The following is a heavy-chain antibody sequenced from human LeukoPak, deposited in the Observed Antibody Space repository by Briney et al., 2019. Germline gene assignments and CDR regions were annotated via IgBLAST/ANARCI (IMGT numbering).Heavy chain of an antibody. J-gene: IGHJ4*02. CDR3: AKDRGSIAVAGIDY. CDR1: GFTFSSYA. CDR2: ISGTVGRT. Sequence: GGSLRLSCAASGFTFSSYAMSWVRQAPGKGLEWVSAISGTVGRTYYADSVKGRFTISRDNSKNTLYLQMNSLRAEDTAVYYCAKDRGSIAVAGIDYWGQGTLVTVSS. D-gene: IGHD6-19*01. V-gene: IGHV3-23*01.